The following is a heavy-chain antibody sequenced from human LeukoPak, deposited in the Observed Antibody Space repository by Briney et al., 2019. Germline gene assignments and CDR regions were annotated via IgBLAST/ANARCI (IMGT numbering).Heavy chain of an antibody. CDR2: IYHSGST. J-gene: IGHJ4*02. CDR1: GGSISSGGYY. Sequence: SQTLSLTCTVSGGSISSGGYYWSWIRQPPGKGLEWIGYIYHSGSTYYNPSLKSRVTISVDRSKNQFSLKLSSVTAADTAVYYCASQGSDSGWFYFWGQGTLVTVSS. CDR3: ASQGSDSGWFYF. D-gene: IGHD6-19*01. V-gene: IGHV4-30-2*01.